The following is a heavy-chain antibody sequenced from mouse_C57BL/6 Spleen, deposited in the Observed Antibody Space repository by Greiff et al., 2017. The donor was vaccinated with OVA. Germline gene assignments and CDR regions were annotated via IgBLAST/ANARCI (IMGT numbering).Heavy chain of an antibody. Sequence: EVKLVESGGGLVKPGGSLKLSCAASGFTFSSYAMSWVRQTPEKRLEWVATISDGGSYTYYPDNVKGRFTISRDNAKNNLYLQMSHLKSEDTAMYYCARGPSGSSSWFAYWGQGTLVTVSA. CDR2: ISDGGSYT. V-gene: IGHV5-4*03. CDR1: GFTFSSYA. CDR3: ARGPSGSSSWFAY. J-gene: IGHJ3*01. D-gene: IGHD1-1*01.